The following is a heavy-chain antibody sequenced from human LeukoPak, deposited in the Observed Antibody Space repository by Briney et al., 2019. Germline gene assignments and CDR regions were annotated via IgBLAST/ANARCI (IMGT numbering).Heavy chain of an antibody. CDR3: ARRTPYCSGGSCYLDYFDY. D-gene: IGHD2-15*01. J-gene: IGHJ4*02. CDR1: GFTFSNYW. Sequence: GGSLRLSCAASGFTFSNYWLTWVRQAPGKGLEWVANIKHDGSDQYYLDSVKGRFTISRDNAKNSLYLQMNSLRAEDTAVYYCARRTPYCSGGSCYLDYFDYWGQGTLVTVSS. V-gene: IGHV3-7*03. CDR2: IKHDGSDQ.